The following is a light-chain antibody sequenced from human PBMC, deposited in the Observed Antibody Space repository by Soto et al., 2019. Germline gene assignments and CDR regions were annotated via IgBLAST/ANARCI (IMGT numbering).Light chain of an antibody. V-gene: IGKV3-11*01. CDR3: QPRYTWSLT. CDR1: QSVSSS. J-gene: IGKJ4*01. Sequence: EIVLAHSRATLSLSPWERATLSCMASQSVSSSLAWYQQKPGQAPRLLIYGASNGAAGIPARFSGTGSGPDFTLTISSLEPEAFAVYYCQPRYTWSLTFGGGTKVDIK. CDR2: GAS.